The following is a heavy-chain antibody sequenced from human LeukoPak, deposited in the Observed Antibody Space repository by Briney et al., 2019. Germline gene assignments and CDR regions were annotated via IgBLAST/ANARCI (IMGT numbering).Heavy chain of an antibody. CDR3: ARAYFYDGSRYSPDSFDY. D-gene: IGHD3-22*01. CDR2: ISYSGST. Sequence: PSETLSLTCTVSGGSISSGDFYWSWVRQPPGKGLEWIGYISYSGSTYYNPSLKSRITMSVDTSKNQSSLKLSSVTAADTAVYFCARAYFYDGSRYSPDSFDYWGQGTLVTVSS. CDR1: GGSISSGDFY. J-gene: IGHJ4*02. V-gene: IGHV4-30-4*01.